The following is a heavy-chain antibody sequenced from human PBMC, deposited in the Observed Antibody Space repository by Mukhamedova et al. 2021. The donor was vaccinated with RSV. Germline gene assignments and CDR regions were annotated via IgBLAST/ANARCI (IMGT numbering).Heavy chain of an antibody. CDR3: ATAIPSIAAAGRGVRYDY. CDR2: FDPEDGET. J-gene: IGHJ4*02. V-gene: IGHV1-24*01. D-gene: IGHD6-13*01. Sequence: RQAPGKGLEWMGGFDPEDGETIYAQKFQGRVTMTEDTSTDTAYMELSSLRSEDTAVYYCATAIPSIAAAGRGVRYDYWGKGTLVT.